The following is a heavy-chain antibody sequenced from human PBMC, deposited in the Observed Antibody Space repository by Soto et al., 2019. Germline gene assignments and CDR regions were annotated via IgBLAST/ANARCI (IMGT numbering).Heavy chain of an antibody. D-gene: IGHD2-2*01. J-gene: IGHJ4*02. V-gene: IGHV4-30-4*01. CDR1: GGSISSGDYY. Sequence: SETLSLTCTVSGGSISSGDYYWSWIRQPPGKGLEWIGYIYYSGSTYYNPSLKSRVTISVDTSKNQFSLKLSSVTAADTAVYNCARAGCSSTSCYAYYFDYWGQGTLVTAPQ. CDR2: IYYSGST. CDR3: ARAGCSSTSCYAYYFDY.